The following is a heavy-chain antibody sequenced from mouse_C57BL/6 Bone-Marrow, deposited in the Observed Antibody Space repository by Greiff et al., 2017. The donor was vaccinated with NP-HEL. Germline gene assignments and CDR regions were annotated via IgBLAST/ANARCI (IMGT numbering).Heavy chain of an antibody. D-gene: IGHD1-1*01. CDR2: IRNKANGYTT. V-gene: IGHV7-3*01. CDR1: GFTFTDYY. CDR3: ARYIKRYGNSHWYFDV. J-gene: IGHJ1*03. Sequence: EVNVVESGGGLVQPGGSLSLSCAASGFTFTDYYMSWVRQPPGKALEWLGFIRNKANGYTTEYSASVKGRFTISRDNSQRILYLQMNALRAEDSATYYCARYIKRYGNSHWYFDVWGTGTTVTVSS.